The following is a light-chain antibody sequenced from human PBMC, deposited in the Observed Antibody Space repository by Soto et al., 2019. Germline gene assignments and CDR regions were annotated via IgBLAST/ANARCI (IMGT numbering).Light chain of an antibody. Sequence: DIQMTQSPSSLSASVGDRVTITCRASQGISNFLVWYQQKPGKVPKLLIYAASTLQSGVPSRFSGSGSGTDFTLTITSLQPEDVATYYCQKYNSAPWTFGQGTKVEIK. V-gene: IGKV1-27*01. CDR3: QKYNSAPWT. CDR2: AAS. J-gene: IGKJ1*01. CDR1: QGISNF.